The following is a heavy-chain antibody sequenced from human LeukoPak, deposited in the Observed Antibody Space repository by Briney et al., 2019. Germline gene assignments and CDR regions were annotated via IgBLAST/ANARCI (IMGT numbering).Heavy chain of an antibody. CDR1: GFTFSSYA. V-gene: IGHV3-23*01. Sequence: GASLRLSCAASGFTFSSYAMSWVRQAPGKGLEWVSAISGSSGSTYYADSVKGRFTISRDNSKNTLYLQMNSLRAEDTAVYYCAKDMDIVVVAWFDPWGQGTLVTVSS. J-gene: IGHJ5*02. CDR3: AKDMDIVVVAWFDP. D-gene: IGHD2-15*01. CDR2: ISGSSGST.